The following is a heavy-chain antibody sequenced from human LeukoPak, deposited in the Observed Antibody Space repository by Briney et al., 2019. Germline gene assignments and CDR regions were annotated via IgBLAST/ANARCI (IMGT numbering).Heavy chain of an antibody. Sequence: GSLRLSCAASGFMFRDAAMTWVRQAPGKGLEWVSLIASSGLNTYYADSVKGRSTISRDNSKNTVSLQINSLRVEDTAIYYCARDIELSTWGLGTLVTVSS. J-gene: IGHJ3*01. V-gene: IGHV3-23*01. D-gene: IGHD5-12*01. CDR2: IASSGLNT. CDR3: ARDIELST. CDR1: GFMFRDAA.